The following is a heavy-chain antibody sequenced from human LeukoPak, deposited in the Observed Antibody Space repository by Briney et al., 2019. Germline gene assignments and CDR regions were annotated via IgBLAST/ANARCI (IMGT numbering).Heavy chain of an antibody. J-gene: IGHJ5*02. V-gene: IGHV1-2*02. D-gene: IGHD1-26*01. CDR2: INPNSDDT. CDR3: ARGASGSYYRDWFDP. Sequence: GASVKVSCKASGYIFTVYYMHWVRQAPGQGLEWMGWINPNSDDTNYAQKFQGRVTMTRDTSISTAYMEVSRLTSDDTAVYYCARGASGSYYRDWFDPWGQGTLVTVSS. CDR1: GYIFTVYY.